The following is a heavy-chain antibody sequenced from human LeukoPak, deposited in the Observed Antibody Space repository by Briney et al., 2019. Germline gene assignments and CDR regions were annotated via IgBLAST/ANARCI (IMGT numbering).Heavy chain of an antibody. CDR1: EFNFMSYS. CDR3: ARIPLDGHWYFDL. CDR2: ISYDGSNI. Sequence: GGSLRLSCVASEFNFMSYSMQWVRQAPVKGRQWVAAISYDGSNIYYGDSVKGRFTISRDNSKNTLYLQMNNLRTEDTAVYYCARIPLDGHWYFDLWGRGTLVTVSS. J-gene: IGHJ2*01. V-gene: IGHV3-30*04. D-gene: IGHD5-24*01.